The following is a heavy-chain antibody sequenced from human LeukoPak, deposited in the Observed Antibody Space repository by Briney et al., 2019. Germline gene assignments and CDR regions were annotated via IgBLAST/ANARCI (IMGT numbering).Heavy chain of an antibody. Sequence: GGSLRLSCAASGFTFSNYWMHWVRQAPGKGLVWVSRVNSDGSSTSYADSVKGRFTISRDNAKNTLYLQMNSLRAEDTAVYYCARKRSGYHSGDYWGQGTLVTGSS. V-gene: IGHV3-74*01. CDR2: VNSDGSST. J-gene: IGHJ4*02. CDR1: GFTFSNYW. D-gene: IGHD5-12*01. CDR3: ARKRSGYHSGDY.